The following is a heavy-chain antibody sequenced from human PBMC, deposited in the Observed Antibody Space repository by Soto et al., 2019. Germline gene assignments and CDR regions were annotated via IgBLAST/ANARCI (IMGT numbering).Heavy chain of an antibody. Sequence: QVQLQESGPGLVKPSGTLSLTCAVSGGSISSSNWWSWVRQPPGKGREWIGEIYHSGSTNYNPSLKSRVTTSVDKSKNLFSLQLSSVTAADTAVYYCARVSGSYYYGMDVWGQGTTVTVSS. CDR1: GGSISSSNW. J-gene: IGHJ6*02. V-gene: IGHV4-4*02. D-gene: IGHD1-26*01. CDR2: IYHSGST. CDR3: ARVSGSYYYGMDV.